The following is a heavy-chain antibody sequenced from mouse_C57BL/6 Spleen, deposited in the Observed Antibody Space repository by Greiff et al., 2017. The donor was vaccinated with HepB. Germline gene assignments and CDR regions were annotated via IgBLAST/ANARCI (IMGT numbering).Heavy chain of an antibody. CDR2: IRLKSDNYAT. J-gene: IGHJ1*03. Sequence: DVQLVESGGGLVQPGGSMKLSCVASGFTFSNYWMNWVRQSPEKGLEWVAQIRLKSDNYATHYAESVKGRFTISRDDSKSSVYLQMNNLRAEDTGIYYCTAHYYGSSPSYWYFDVWGTGTTVTVSS. CDR1: GFTFSNYW. CDR3: TAHYYGSSPSYWYFDV. V-gene: IGHV6-3*01. D-gene: IGHD1-1*01.